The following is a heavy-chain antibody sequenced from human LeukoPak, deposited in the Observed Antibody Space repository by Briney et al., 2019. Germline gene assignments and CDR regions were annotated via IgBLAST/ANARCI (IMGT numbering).Heavy chain of an antibody. V-gene: IGHV3-7*01. CDR3: ATYYGPGGWVEY. CDR2: IKQDESEK. CDR1: GFSFSSYW. D-gene: IGHD3-10*01. J-gene: IGHJ4*02. Sequence: GGSLRLSCAASGFSFSSYWMTWVRQAPGKGLEWVANIKQDESEKNYVDSVRGRFTISRDNAKNSPYLQMNSLRAEDTAVYYCATYYGPGGWVEYWGQGTLVTVSS.